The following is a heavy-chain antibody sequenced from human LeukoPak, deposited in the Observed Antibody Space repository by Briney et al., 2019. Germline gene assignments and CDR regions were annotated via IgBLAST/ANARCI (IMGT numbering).Heavy chain of an antibody. Sequence: GASVTVSCTASVYTFASYSIHWVRQARGQGLEWMGIISPSGGSTNYAQNFQGRVTMTRDTSTNTVYMELSSLRSEDTAVYYCARNPYSTSQHWFDPWGQGTLVTVSS. J-gene: IGHJ5*02. CDR2: ISPSGGST. CDR1: VYTFASYS. D-gene: IGHD6-6*01. CDR3: ARNPYSTSQHWFDP. V-gene: IGHV1-46*01.